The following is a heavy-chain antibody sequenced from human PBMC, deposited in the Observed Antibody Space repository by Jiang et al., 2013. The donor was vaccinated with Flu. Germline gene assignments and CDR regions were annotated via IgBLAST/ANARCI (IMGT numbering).Heavy chain of an antibody. CDR3: ASVSGYSSRTFDY. CDR2: IYYSGST. V-gene: IGHV4-59*01. Sequence: SGGSISSYYWSWIRQPPGKGLEWIGYIYYSGSTNYNPSLKSRVTISVDTSKNQFSLKLSSVTAADTAVYYCASVSGYSSRTFDYWGQGTLVTVSS. CDR1: GGSISSYY. J-gene: IGHJ4*02. D-gene: IGHD6-13*01.